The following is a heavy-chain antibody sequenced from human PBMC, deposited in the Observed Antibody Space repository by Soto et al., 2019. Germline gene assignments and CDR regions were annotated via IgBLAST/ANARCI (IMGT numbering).Heavy chain of an antibody. CDR2: MYHSGST. CDR1: GGSISGGGYS. D-gene: IGHD2-8*02. J-gene: IGHJ4*02. CDR3: ARDKITGLFDY. Sequence: SETLCLTCAVAGGSISGGGYSWSWIRQPPGKGLEWIGYMYHSGSTYYNPSLKSRVTISIDRSKNQFSLKLSSVTAADTAVYYCARDKITGLFDYWGQGTLVTVSS. V-gene: IGHV4-30-2*01.